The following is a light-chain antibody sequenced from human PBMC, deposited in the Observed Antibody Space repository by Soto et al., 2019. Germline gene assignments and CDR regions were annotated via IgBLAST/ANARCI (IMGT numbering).Light chain of an antibody. Sequence: QMTQSPSTLSASVGARVTITCRASHNIERWMAWYQQKPGRAPSLLIFDATTLHSGVPSRFSGGGSGTEFTLTINGLQPDDFATYYCQQFAKSSTFGQGTTVEIK. V-gene: IGKV1-5*01. CDR2: DAT. CDR1: HNIERW. J-gene: IGKJ1*01. CDR3: QQFAKSST.